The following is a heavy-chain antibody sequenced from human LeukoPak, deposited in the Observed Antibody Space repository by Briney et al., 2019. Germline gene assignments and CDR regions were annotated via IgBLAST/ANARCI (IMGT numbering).Heavy chain of an antibody. CDR3: AELGITMIGGV. CDR1: GFTFSSYE. Sequence: GGSLRLSCAASGFTFSSYEMNWVRQAPGKGLEWISYISSSGTTIYYADSVKGRFTISRGNAENSLYLQMNSLRVEDTAVYYCAELGITMIGGVWGKGTTVTISS. J-gene: IGHJ6*04. CDR2: ISSSGTTI. V-gene: IGHV3-48*03. D-gene: IGHD3-10*02.